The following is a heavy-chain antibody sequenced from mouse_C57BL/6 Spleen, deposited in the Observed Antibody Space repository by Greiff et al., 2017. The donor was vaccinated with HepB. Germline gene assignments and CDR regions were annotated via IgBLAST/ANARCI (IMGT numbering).Heavy chain of an antibody. D-gene: IGHD2-3*01. CDR1: GFTFTDYY. CDR3: ARYDGYWYFDV. CDR2: IRNKANGYTT. Sequence: EVKVVESGGGLVQPGGSLSLSCAASGFTFTDYYMSWVRQPPGKALEWLGFIRNKANGYTTEYSASVKGRLTIARDNSQSLLYLQMNALRAEDSATYYFARYDGYWYFDVWGTGTTFTVSS. J-gene: IGHJ1*03. V-gene: IGHV7-3*01.